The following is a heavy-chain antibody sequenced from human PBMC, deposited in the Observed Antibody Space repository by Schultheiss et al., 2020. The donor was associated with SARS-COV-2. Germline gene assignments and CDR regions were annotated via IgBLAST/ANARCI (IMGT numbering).Heavy chain of an antibody. Sequence: GGSLRLSCAASGFTFSSYAMHWVRQAPGKGLEWVAVISYDGSNKYYADSVKGRFTISRDNSKNTLYLQMNSLRAEDTAVYYCAKATLTGAPFDYWGQGTLVTVSS. CDR1: GFTFSSYA. CDR2: ISYDGSNK. D-gene: IGHD7-27*01. J-gene: IGHJ4*02. V-gene: IGHV3-30*01. CDR3: AKATLTGAPFDY.